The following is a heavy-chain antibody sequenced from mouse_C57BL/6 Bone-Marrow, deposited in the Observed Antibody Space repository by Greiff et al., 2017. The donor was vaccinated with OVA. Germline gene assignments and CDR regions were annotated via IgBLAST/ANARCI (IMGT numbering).Heavy chain of an antibody. CDR2: ISNGGGST. Sequence: EVQVVESGGGLVQPGGSLKLSCAASGFTFSDYYMYWVRQTPEKRLEWVAYISNGGGSTYYPDTVKGRFTISRDNAKNTLYLQMSRLKSEDTAMYYCARQPRDYWGQGTSVTVSS. CDR3: ARQPRDY. V-gene: IGHV5-12*01. J-gene: IGHJ4*01. CDR1: GFTFSDYY.